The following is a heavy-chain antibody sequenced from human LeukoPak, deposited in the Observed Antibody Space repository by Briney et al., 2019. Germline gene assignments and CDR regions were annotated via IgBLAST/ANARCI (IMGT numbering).Heavy chain of an antibody. CDR2: INHSGST. J-gene: IGHJ4*02. D-gene: IGHD1-26*01. Sequence: SETLSLTCAVYGGSFSGYYWSWIRQPPGKGLEWVGEINHSGSTSYNPSLKSRITISVDTSKNQFSLKLSSVTAADTAVYYCARLIVGATDFDYWGQGTLVTVSS. V-gene: IGHV4-34*01. CDR1: GGSFSGYY. CDR3: ARLIVGATDFDY.